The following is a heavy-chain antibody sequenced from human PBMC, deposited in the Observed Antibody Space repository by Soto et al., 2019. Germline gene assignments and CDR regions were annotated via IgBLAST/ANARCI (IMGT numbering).Heavy chain of an antibody. J-gene: IGHJ4*02. CDR2: IYYRGNT. D-gene: IGHD3-9*01. V-gene: IGHV4-59*08. CDR3: ARQPGYYDILTGYSTYYFDY. Sequence: SETRSLTCTVSGGSISSYYWNWIRQPTGKGIKWIGYIYYRGNTTYNPSLKSRVTISVDTSKNQFSLKLSSVTAADPAVYYCARQPGYYDILTGYSTYYFDYWGQGTPVT. CDR1: GGSISSYY.